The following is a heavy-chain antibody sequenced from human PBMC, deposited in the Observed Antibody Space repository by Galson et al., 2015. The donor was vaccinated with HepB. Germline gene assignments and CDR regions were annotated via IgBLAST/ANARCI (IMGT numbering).Heavy chain of an antibody. Sequence: SLRLSCAASGFTFSDYYMSWIRQAPGKGLEWVSYISSSSSYTNYADSVKGRFTISRDNAKNSLYLQMNSLRAEDTAVYYCARGGVVRGVIKDYYYYGMDVWGQGTTVTVSS. CDR3: ARGGVVRGVIKDYYYYGMDV. J-gene: IGHJ6*02. D-gene: IGHD3-10*01. CDR1: GFTFSDYY. V-gene: IGHV3-11*06. CDR2: ISSSSSYT.